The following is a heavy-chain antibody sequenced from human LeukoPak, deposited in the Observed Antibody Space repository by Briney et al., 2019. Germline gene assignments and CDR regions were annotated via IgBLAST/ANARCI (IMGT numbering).Heavy chain of an antibody. CDR3: ARDLKWELRAWFDP. CDR1: GYTFTSYA. D-gene: IGHD1-26*01. J-gene: IGHJ5*02. CDR2: INAGNGNT. Sequence: ASVKVSCKASGYTFTSYAMHWVRQAPGQRLEWMGWINAGNGNTKYSQKFQGRVTITRDTSASTAYMELSSLRSEDTAVYYCARDLKWELRAWFDPWGQGTLVTVSS. V-gene: IGHV1-3*01.